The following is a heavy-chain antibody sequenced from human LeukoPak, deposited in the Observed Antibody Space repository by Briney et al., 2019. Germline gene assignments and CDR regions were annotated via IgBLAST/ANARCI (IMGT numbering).Heavy chain of an antibody. CDR2: INHSGST. Sequence: PSETLSLTCAVYGGSFSGYYWSWIRQPPGKGLEWIGEINHSGSTNYNPSLKSRVTISVDTSKNQFSLKLSSVTAADTAVYYCARVPFVDSGSYYHRFKGDAFDIWGQGTMVTVSS. CDR3: ARVPFVDSGSYYHRFKGDAFDI. CDR1: GGSFSGYY. V-gene: IGHV4-34*01. J-gene: IGHJ3*02. D-gene: IGHD1-26*01.